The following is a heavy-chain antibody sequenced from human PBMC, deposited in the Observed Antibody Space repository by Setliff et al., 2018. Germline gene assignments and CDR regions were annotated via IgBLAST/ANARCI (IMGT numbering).Heavy chain of an antibody. CDR1: GFTFNYYA. CDR3: ARDLEVAVASGHCFDP. D-gene: IGHD6-19*01. CDR2: ISWNGGRT. Sequence: GVLRLSCAASGFTFNYYAMAWVRQAPGKGLEWVSDISWNGGRTNYADSVKGRFTISRDNAKNSLYLQMNSLRGDDTAFYYCARDLEVAVASGHCFDPWGQGTLVTVSS. V-gene: IGHV3-20*04. J-gene: IGHJ5*02.